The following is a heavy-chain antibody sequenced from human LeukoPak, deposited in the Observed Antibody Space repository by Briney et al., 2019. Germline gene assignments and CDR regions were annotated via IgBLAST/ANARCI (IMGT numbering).Heavy chain of an antibody. CDR1: GGSISSYY. CDR2: IYYSGST. CDR3: ARDRGASYSSSWYDY. D-gene: IGHD6-13*01. Sequence: SETLPLTCTVSGGSISSYYWSWIRQPPGKGLEWIGYIYYSGSTNYNPSLRSRVTISVDTSKNQFSLLLSSVTAADTAVYYCARDRGASYSSSWYDYWGQGTLVTVSS. V-gene: IGHV4-59*01. J-gene: IGHJ4*02.